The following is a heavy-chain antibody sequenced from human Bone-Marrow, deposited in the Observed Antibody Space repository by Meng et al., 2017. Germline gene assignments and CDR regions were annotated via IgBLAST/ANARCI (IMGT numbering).Heavy chain of an antibody. D-gene: IGHD1-7*01. CDR2: VYHRGDT. V-gene: IGHV4-4*02. CDR3: GRDQGRELINH. Sequence: QVQMYDSGPGLVQPSQILSLTCTVSGDSISSDLWWSWVRQPPGKGLEWIGEVYHRGDTNYNPSLKSRVDISVDKSKNQFYLSLFSVTAADTAVYYCGRDQGRELINHWGQGTLVTVSS. J-gene: IGHJ4*02. CDR1: GDSISSDLW.